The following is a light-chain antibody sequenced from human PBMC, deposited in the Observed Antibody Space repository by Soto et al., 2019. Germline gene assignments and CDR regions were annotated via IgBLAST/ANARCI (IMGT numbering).Light chain of an antibody. CDR3: CSYSKTPPYV. CDR1: SSDVGNYNL. J-gene: IGLJ1*01. V-gene: IGLV2-23*02. Sequence: SALTQPASVSGSPGQSITISCTGTSSDVGNYNLVSWYQQHPGKAPKLMIYEVNKRPSGVSNRFSGSKSGNTASLTISGLQADEEADYYCCSYSKTPPYVFGTGTKLTVL. CDR2: EVN.